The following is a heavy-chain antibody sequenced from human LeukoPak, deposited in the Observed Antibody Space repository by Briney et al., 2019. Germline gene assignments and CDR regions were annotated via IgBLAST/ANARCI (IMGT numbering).Heavy chain of an antibody. J-gene: IGHJ4*02. CDR1: GYTLTELS. CDR3: ARDPRRGSNGWYYFDW. CDR2: FDPEDGET. V-gene: IGHV1-24*01. Sequence: ASVKVSCKVSGYTLTELSMHWVRQAPGKGLEWMGGFDPEDGETIYAQKFQGRVTMTTDTSTGTAYMELRSLRSDDTAVYYCARDPRRGSNGWYYFDWWGQGTLVTVSS. D-gene: IGHD6-19*01.